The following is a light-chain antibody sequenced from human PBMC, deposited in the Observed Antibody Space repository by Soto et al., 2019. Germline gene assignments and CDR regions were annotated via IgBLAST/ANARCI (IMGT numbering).Light chain of an antibody. J-gene: IGLJ2*01. CDR3: GTWDSSLSAEV. CDR2: DNN. CDR1: SSNIGNNY. Sequence: QSVLTQPPSVSAAPGQKVTICCSGSSSNIGNNYVSWYQQLPGTAPKLLIYDNNKRPSGIPDRFSGSKSGTSATLGITGLQTGDEADYYCGTWDSSLSAEVFGGGTKLTVL. V-gene: IGLV1-51*01.